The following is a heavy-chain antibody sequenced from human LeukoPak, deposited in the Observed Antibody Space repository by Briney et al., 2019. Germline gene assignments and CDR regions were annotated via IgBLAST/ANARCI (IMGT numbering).Heavy chain of an antibody. CDR2: IWYDGSNK. CDR1: GFTFSSDG. Sequence: GRSLRLSCAASGFTFSSDGMHWVRQAPGKGLEWVAVIWYDGSNKYYADSVKGRFTISRDNSKNTLYLQMNSLRAEDTAVYYCAREDDILTGYFDYWGQGTLVTVSS. V-gene: IGHV3-33*01. CDR3: AREDDILTGYFDY. D-gene: IGHD3-9*01. J-gene: IGHJ4*02.